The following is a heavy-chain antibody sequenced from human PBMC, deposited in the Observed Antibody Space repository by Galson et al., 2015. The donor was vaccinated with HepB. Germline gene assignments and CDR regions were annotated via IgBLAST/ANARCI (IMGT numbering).Heavy chain of an antibody. CDR3: ARDDCSSTSCYGY. D-gene: IGHD2-2*01. CDR2: ISYDGSNK. CDR1: GFTFSSYA. V-gene: IGHV3-30*04. Sequence: SLRLSCAASGFTFSSYAMHWVRQAPGKGLEWVAVISYDGSNKYYADSVKGRFTISRDNSKNTLYLQMNSLRAEDTAVYYCARDDCSSTSCYGYWGQGTLVTVSS. J-gene: IGHJ4*02.